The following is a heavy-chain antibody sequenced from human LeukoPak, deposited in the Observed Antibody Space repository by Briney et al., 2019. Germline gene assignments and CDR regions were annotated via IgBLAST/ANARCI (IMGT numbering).Heavy chain of an antibody. CDR3: AKDRYYPLYYFDY. CDR2: ISGSGGST. D-gene: IGHD2-8*01. J-gene: IGHJ4*02. Sequence: LAGGSLRLSCAASGFTFSSYAMSWDRQAPGKGLEWVSAISGSGGSTYYADSVKGRFTISRDNSKNTLYLQMNSLRAEDTAVYYCAKDRYYPLYYFDYWGQGTLVTVSS. CDR1: GFTFSSYA. V-gene: IGHV3-23*01.